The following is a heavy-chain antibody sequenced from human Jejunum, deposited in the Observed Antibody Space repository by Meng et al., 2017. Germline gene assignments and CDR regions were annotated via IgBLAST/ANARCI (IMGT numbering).Heavy chain of an antibody. D-gene: IGHD1-26*01. CDR3: ARDTRSASQWDYFDS. J-gene: IGHJ4*02. CDR2: IKQDGSEE. CDR1: GLTFSDYW. V-gene: IGHV3-7*01. Sequence: GESLKISCVASGLTFSDYWMSWVRQVPGKGPEWVANIKQDGSEEHYVDSVRGRFTISRDNAKSSLYLQMNSLRAEDTAVYYCARDTRSASQWDYFDSWGQGTLVTVSS.